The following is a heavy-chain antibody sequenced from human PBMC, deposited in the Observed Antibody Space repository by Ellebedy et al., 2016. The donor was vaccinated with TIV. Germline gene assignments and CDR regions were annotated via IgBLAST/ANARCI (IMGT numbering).Heavy chain of an antibody. V-gene: IGHV3-9*01. CDR1: GFTFDDYA. CDR2: ISWNSGRI. CDR3: TRSNKRAVPGTDY. Sequence: GGSLRLXXAASGFTFDDYAMHWVRQAPGKGLEWVSGISWNSGRIGYADSVKGRFTISRDNAKNSLYLQMNSLRAEDTAVYYCTRSNKRAVPGTDYWGQGTLVTVSS. D-gene: IGHD6-19*01. J-gene: IGHJ4*02.